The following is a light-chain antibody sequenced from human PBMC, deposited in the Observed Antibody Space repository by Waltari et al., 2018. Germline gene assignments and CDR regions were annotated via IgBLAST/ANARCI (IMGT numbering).Light chain of an antibody. V-gene: IGLV2-14*03. J-gene: IGLJ1*01. CDR2: DVT. CDR1: SDDIGTYNF. Sequence: QPPLTQPASVSGSVGQSITISCTGTSDDIGTYNFVSWYQQYPGKAPKLLIYDVTDRPSGISHRFSGSKSGNTASLIISGLQDEDEADYHCSSYTSSGTRVFGTGTTVTVL. CDR3: SSYTSSGTRV.